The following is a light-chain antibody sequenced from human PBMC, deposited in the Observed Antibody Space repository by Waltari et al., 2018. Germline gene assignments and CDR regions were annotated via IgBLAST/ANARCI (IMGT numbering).Light chain of an antibody. CDR2: LGS. V-gene: IGKV2-28*01. CDR1: QSLLHSNGYNY. CDR3: MEALQTPYT. J-gene: IGKJ2*01. Sequence: DIVMTQSPLSLPVTPGEPASIPSRPSQSLLHSNGYNYLDWYLQKPGQSPQLLIYLGSNRASGVPDRFSGSGSGTDFTLKISRVEAEDVGVYYCMEALQTPYTFGQGTKLEI.